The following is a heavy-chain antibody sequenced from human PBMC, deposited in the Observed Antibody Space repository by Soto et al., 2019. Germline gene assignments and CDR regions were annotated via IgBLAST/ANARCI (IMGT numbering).Heavy chain of an antibody. J-gene: IGHJ6*02. D-gene: IGHD3-9*01. CDR1: GFTFSSYA. V-gene: IGHV3-23*01. Sequence: GGSLRLSCAASGFTFSSYAMSWVRQAPGKGLEWVSAISGSGISTFYADSVKGRFTISRDNSKNTLFLQINSLRVEDTAVYYCAKGGGLRYFDWWYYGMDVWGQGTTVTVSS. CDR2: ISGSGIST. CDR3: AKGGGLRYFDWWYYGMDV.